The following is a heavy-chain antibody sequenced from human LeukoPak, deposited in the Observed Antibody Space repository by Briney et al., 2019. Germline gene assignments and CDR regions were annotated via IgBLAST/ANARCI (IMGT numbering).Heavy chain of an antibody. J-gene: IGHJ4*02. CDR3: AKEKHNVGSYFDH. CDR2: IRYDGGTK. CDR1: GFTFSFCG. D-gene: IGHD1-14*01. V-gene: IGHV3-30*02. Sequence: GGSLRLSCAASGFTFSFCGVHWVRQAPGKGLEWVAFIRYDGGTKLYADSVKGRVTISRDNSQNTLYLQMSSLRADDTAVYYCAKEKHNVGSYFDHWGQGTLVTVAS.